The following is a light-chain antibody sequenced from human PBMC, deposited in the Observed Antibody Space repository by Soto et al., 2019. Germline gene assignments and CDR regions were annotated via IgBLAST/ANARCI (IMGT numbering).Light chain of an antibody. J-gene: IGKJ5*01. Sequence: EIVLTQSPASLSLSAGERGTLSCMASQSVSSNLAWYQQKTGQAPRILISDASTRDTGIPARFSGSGSGTECTLTISRLQSEDFEVYYGQQYIKWPITFGQGTRLEIK. CDR2: DAS. CDR1: QSVSSN. CDR3: QQYIKWPIT. V-gene: IGKV3-15*01.